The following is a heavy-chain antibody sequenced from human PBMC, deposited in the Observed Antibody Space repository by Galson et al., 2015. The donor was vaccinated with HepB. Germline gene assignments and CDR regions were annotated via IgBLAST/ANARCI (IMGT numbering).Heavy chain of an antibody. CDR2: LNQHGNEK. CDR3: VRDALGGYDF. CDR1: GFTFTDQW. D-gene: IGHD3-22*01. V-gene: IGHV3-7*03. J-gene: IGHJ3*01. Sequence: SLRLSCAASGFTFTDQWMSWVRQTPRRGLEWVTNLNQHGNEKYYADSVKGRFSISRDNAKNSLYLQMNSLIDEDTAVYYCVRDALGGYDFWGQGTTVIVSS.